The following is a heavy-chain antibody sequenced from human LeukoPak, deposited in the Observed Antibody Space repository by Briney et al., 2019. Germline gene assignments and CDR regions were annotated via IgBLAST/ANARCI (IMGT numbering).Heavy chain of an antibody. CDR3: AGDSHDFWSGTPGY. D-gene: IGHD3-3*01. J-gene: IGHJ4*02. CDR2: ISSSSSTI. V-gene: IGHV3-48*01. Sequence: PGGSLRLSCAASGFTFSSYSMNWVRQAPGKGLEWVSYISSSSSTIYYADSVKGRFTISRDNAKNSLYLQMNSLRAEDTAVYYCAGDSHDFWSGTPGYWGQGTLVTVSS. CDR1: GFTFSSYS.